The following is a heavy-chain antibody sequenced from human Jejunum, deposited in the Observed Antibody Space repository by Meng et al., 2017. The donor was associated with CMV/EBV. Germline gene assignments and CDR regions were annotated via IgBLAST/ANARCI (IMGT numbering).Heavy chain of an antibody. CDR1: GFTFSSSA. CDR3: AKDRIVGY. Sequence: RLSCAASGFTFSSSAMSWVRQAPGKGLEWVSTIGGSGGNTYYADSVKGRFTISRDNSKNTQYLQMNSLRAEDTAVYYCAKDRIVGYWGQGTLVTVSS. D-gene: IGHD3-16*02. V-gene: IGHV3-23*01. CDR2: IGGSGGNT. J-gene: IGHJ4*02.